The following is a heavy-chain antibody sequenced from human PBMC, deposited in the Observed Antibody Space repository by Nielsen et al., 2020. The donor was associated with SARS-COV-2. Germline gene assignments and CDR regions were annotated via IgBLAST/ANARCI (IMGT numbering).Heavy chain of an antibody. J-gene: IGHJ4*02. V-gene: IGHV3-49*04. Sequence: GEFLKISCAASGFTFSSYAMSWVRQAPGKGLEWVGFIRSKAYGGTTEYAASVKGRFTISRDDSKSIAYLQMNSLKTEDTAVYYCTRGDFWSGFHFDYWGQGTLVTVSS. CDR2: IRSKAYGGTT. CDR1: GFTFSSYA. CDR3: TRGDFWSGFHFDY. D-gene: IGHD3-3*01.